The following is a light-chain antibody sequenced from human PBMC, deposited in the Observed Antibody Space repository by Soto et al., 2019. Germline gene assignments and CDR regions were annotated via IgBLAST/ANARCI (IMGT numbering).Light chain of an antibody. CDR3: SSYTSSSTLEV. V-gene: IGLV2-14*01. Sequence: QSALTPPASVSGSPGQSITISCTGTSSDVGGYNYVSWYQQHPGKAPKLMIYEVSNRPSGVSSRFSGSKSGNTASLTISGLQAEDEADYYCSSYTSSSTLEVFGGGTKLTVL. J-gene: IGLJ3*02. CDR1: SSDVGGYNY. CDR2: EVS.